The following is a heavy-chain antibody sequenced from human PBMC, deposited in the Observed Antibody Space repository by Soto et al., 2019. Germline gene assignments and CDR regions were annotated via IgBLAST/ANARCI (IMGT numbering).Heavy chain of an antibody. V-gene: IGHV4-59*01. Sequence: LSLTCTVSGGSISSYYWSWIRQPPGKGLEWIGYIYYSGSTNYNPSLKSRVTISVDTSKNQFSLRLSSVTAADTAVYYCARDLDAFDIWGQGTMVTVSS. CDR3: ARDLDAFDI. CDR1: GGSISSYY. CDR2: IYYSGST. J-gene: IGHJ3*02.